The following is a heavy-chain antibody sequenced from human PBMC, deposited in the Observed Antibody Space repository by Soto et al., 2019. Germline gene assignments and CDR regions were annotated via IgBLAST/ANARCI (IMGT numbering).Heavy chain of an antibody. Sequence: PSETLSLTCAVYGGSFSGYYWSWIRQPPGKGLEWIGEINHSGSTNYNPSLKSRVTISVDTSKNQFSLKLSSVTAADTAVYYCARGGYYYYYMDVWGKGTTVT. CDR2: INHSGST. CDR1: GGSFSGYY. J-gene: IGHJ6*03. V-gene: IGHV4-34*01. CDR3: ARGGYYYYYMDV.